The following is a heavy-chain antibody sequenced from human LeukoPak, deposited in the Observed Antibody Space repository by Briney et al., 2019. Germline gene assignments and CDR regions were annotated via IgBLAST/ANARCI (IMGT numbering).Heavy chain of an antibody. CDR3: ASILRYFDWLRSKYYYYYYMDV. D-gene: IGHD3-9*01. V-gene: IGHV4-34*01. CDR2: INHSGST. CDR1: GGSFSGYY. J-gene: IGHJ6*03. Sequence: PSETLSLTCAVYGGSFSGYYWSWIRQPPGKGLEWIGEINHSGSTNYNPSLKSRVTISVDTSKNQFSLKLSSVTAADTAVYYCASILRYFDWLRSKYYYYYYMDVWGKGTTVTISS.